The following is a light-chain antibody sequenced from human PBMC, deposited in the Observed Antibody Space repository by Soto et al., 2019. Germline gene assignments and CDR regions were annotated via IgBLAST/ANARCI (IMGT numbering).Light chain of an antibody. J-gene: IGKJ1*01. V-gene: IGKV3-15*01. CDR1: QSVATN. CDR3: QQYNDWPQT. CDR2: GAS. Sequence: EAVLTQSPATLSVSPGERATLFCRASQSVATNLAWYQQRPGQAPRLLLYGASKRAIGLPARFSGSGSGTEFTLTITGLQSEDFAVYYCQQYNDWPQTFGQGTKVEIK.